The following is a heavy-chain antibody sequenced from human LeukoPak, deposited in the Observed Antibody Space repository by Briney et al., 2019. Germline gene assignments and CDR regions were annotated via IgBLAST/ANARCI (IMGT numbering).Heavy chain of an antibody. J-gene: IGHJ6*03. CDR3: ARDLGYCSSTSCYAGRGVYYYYMDV. CDR1: GYTFTGYY. V-gene: IGHV1-2*02. CDR2: INPNSGGT. Sequence: ASVKVSCKASGYTFTGYYMHWVRQAPGQGLEWMGWINPNSGGTNYAQKFRGRVTMTRDTSISTAYMELSRLRSDDTAVYYCARDLGYCSSTSCYAGRGVYYYYMDVWGKGTTVTVSS. D-gene: IGHD2-2*01.